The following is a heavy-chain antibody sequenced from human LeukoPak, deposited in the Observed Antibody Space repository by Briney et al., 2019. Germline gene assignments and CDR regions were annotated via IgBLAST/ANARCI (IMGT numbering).Heavy chain of an antibody. V-gene: IGHV1-18*01. CDR2: ISAYNGNT. CDR3: AREDRHMNWFDP. CDR1: GYTFTSYG. Sequence: ASVKVSCKASGYTFTSYGISWVRQAPGQGLEWMGWISAYNGNTNYAQKLQGRVTMTTDTSTSTAYMELRSLRSDDAAVYYCAREDRHMNWFDPWGQGTLVTVSS. J-gene: IGHJ5*02.